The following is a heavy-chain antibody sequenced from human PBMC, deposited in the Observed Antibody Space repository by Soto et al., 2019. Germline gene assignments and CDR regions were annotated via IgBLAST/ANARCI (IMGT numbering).Heavy chain of an antibody. J-gene: IGHJ6*02. CDR3: ARGGTTVVSHFYDYGMDV. Sequence: QVQLVESGGGVDQPGRSRRLSCAASGFTFRSYAMHWVRQAPGKGLEWVAVISYDGDNKYYADSVKGRFTISRDTSKNTVYLQMNSLRTEDTAVYYCARGGTTVVSHFYDYGMDVWGQGTTVTVSS. CDR1: GFTFRSYA. V-gene: IGHV3-30-3*01. D-gene: IGHD4-17*01. CDR2: ISYDGDNK.